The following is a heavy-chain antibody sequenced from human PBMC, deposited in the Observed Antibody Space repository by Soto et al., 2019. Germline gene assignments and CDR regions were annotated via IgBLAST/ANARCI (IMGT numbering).Heavy chain of an antibody. V-gene: IGHV1-2*02. Sequence: QLHLVQSGAVVKKPGASVTVSCSASGYPVTAYYMHWVRQAPGRGLEWMGGINPATGAAKYTLTFQGRVPRAWVTATRTVFLEPRGLTSEDTAVFFWGMGGGVGVAGSAAFEMWGQGTVVTVSS. J-gene: IGHJ3*02. CDR2: INPATGAA. CDR3: GMGGGVGVAGSAAFEM. CDR1: GYPVTAYY. D-gene: IGHD3-3*01.